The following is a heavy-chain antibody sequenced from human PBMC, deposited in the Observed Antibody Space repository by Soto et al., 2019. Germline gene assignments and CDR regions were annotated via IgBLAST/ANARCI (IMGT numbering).Heavy chain of an antibody. V-gene: IGHV3-15*07. J-gene: IGHJ4*01. D-gene: IGHD3-22*01. CDR3: TPLPRVASSGYHSPTRDY. CDR2: IKSKADGETT. Sequence: EVQLVESGGGLMKPGGSLRLSCAASGFTFSNAWMNWVRQAPGKGLEWVGRIKSKADGETTDDAAHVKGRFSISRDDSESTRYLETISKRSKDTDVYYCTPLPRVASSGYHSPTRDYWGDGTLVTDSS. CDR1: GFTFSNAW.